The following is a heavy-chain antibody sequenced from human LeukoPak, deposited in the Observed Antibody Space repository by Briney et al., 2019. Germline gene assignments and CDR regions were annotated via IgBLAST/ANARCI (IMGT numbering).Heavy chain of an antibody. V-gene: IGHV3-23*01. CDR2: ISGSGGVT. CDR3: AKGPRTEVAGTTWDY. D-gene: IGHD6-19*01. J-gene: IGHJ4*02. Sequence: GGSLRLSCAVTGLTFRNYAMTWVRQAPGKGPEWVSDISGSGGVTHYADSVKGRFSISRDNSRNTLYLQMTSLRAEDTAVYYCAKGPRTEVAGTTWDYWGQGTLVTDSS. CDR1: GLTFRNYA.